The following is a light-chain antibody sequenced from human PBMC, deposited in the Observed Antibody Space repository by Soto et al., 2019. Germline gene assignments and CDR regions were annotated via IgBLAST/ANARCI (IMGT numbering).Light chain of an antibody. CDR1: SSDVGSYNL. V-gene: IGLV2-23*01. Sequence: QSVLTQPASVSGSPGQSITISCTGTSSDVGSYNLVSWYQQHPGKAPKLMIYEGSKWPSGVSNRFSGSKSGNTASLTISGLQAEDEADYYCCSYAGSSTPVVFGGGTQLTVL. J-gene: IGLJ2*01. CDR2: EGS. CDR3: CSYAGSSTPVV.